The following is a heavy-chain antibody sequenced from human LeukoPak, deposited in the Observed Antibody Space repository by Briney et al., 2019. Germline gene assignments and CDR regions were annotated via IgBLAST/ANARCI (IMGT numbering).Heavy chain of an antibody. Sequence: SETLSLTCAVSGYSISSGYYWGWIRQPPGKGLEWIGSIYYSGSTYYNPSLKSRVTISVDTSKNQFSLKLSSVTAADTAVYYCARDAIGPDYGDQAVVDYWGQGTLVTVSS. CDR3: ARDAIGPDYGDQAVVDY. J-gene: IGHJ4*02. V-gene: IGHV4-38-2*02. D-gene: IGHD4-17*01. CDR2: IYYSGST. CDR1: GYSISSGYY.